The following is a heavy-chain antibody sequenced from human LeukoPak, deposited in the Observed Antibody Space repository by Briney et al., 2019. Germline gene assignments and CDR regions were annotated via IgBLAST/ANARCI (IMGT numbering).Heavy chain of an antibody. CDR1: GFTFDDYA. D-gene: IGHD3-10*01. CDR2: ISWNSGSI. CDR3: AKALHHYYGSAKPFDY. V-gene: IGHV3-9*01. J-gene: IGHJ4*02. Sequence: GGSLRLSCAASGFTFDDYAMHWVRRAPEKGLEWVSGISWNSGSIGYADSVKGRFTISRDNAKNSLYLQMNGLRAEDTALYYCAKALHHYYGSAKPFDYWGQGTLVTVSS.